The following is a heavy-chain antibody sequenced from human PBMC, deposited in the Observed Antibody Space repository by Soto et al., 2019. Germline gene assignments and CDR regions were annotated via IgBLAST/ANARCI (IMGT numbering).Heavy chain of an antibody. CDR3: ARRVGYCSGGRCYSFDY. J-gene: IGHJ4*01. CDR1: GYSFTTYW. Sequence: GESLKISCQGSGYSFTTYWIAWLRQMPGKGLEWVGIIYPDDSDTRYSPSFQGQVTISVDKSISTAYLQWSSLKASDTAIYYCARRVGYCSGGRCYSFDYWGQGTLVTVSS. CDR2: IYPDDSDT. V-gene: IGHV5-51*01. D-gene: IGHD2-15*01.